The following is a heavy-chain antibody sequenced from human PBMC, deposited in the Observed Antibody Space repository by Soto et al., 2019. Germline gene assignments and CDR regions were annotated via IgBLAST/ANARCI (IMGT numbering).Heavy chain of an antibody. CDR1: GFAISRGYY. Sequence: SETLSLTCSVSGFAISRGYYLSWVRQPPSHGLEWIGSIYPSVSSYQNQSLSTRLILSIDTSQNPVTLNLTSVTAADTALYFCAREKVETTFFENWGQGIQVTVSS. CDR2: IYPSVSS. CDR3: AREKVETTFFEN. V-gene: IGHV4-38-2*02. J-gene: IGHJ4*02. D-gene: IGHD1-1*01.